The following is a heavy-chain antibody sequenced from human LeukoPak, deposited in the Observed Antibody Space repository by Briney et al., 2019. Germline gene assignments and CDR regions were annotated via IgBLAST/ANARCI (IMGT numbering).Heavy chain of an antibody. CDR1: GFTFSSYG. CDR2: IRYDGSNK. J-gene: IGHJ4*02. V-gene: IGHV3-30*02. CDR3: AKDFEQQLAEDY. Sequence: GGSLRLSCAASGFTFSSYGMHWVRQAPGKGLEWVAFIRYDGSNKYYADSVKGRFTISRDNSKNTLYLQMNSLRAEDTAVYYCAKDFEQQLAEDYWGQGTLVTVSS. D-gene: IGHD6-13*01.